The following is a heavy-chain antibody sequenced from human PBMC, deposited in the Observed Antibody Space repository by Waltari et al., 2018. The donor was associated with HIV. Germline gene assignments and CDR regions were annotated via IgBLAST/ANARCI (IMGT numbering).Heavy chain of an antibody. J-gene: IGHJ4*02. CDR2: IYSGGST. CDR3: ARARTYYDFWSGNYSPDYFDY. D-gene: IGHD3-3*01. CDR1: GITVRSNY. Sequence: EVQLVESGGGLIQPGGSLRLSCAASGITVRSNYMTWVRKAPGKGLEWVTVIYSGGSTYYADSVKGRFTISRDNSKNTLYLQMNSLRAEDTAVYYCARARTYYDFWSGNYSPDYFDYWGQGTLITVSS. V-gene: IGHV3-53*01.